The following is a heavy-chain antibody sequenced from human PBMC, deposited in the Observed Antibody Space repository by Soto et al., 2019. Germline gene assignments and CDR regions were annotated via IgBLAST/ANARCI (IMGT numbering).Heavy chain of an antibody. J-gene: IGHJ6*02. CDR2: IYYSGST. CDR3: ARVDILTVYGCMDV. Sequence: SETLSLTCTVSGGSISSYYWSWIRQPAGKGLEWIGRIYYSGSTYYNPSLKSRVTLSVDTSKNQFSLELTSVTAADTAVYFCARVDILTVYGCMDVWGQGTTVTVSS. V-gene: IGHV4-4*07. CDR1: GGSISSYY. D-gene: IGHD3-9*01.